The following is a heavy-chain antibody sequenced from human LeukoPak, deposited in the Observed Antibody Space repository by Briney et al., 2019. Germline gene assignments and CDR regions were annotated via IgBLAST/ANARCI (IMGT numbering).Heavy chain of an antibody. Sequence: ASVKVSCKASGGTFSSYAISWVRQAPGQGLEWMGWINTNTGNPTYAQGFTGRFVFSLDTSVSTAYLQISSLKAEDTAVYYCALAAAGPPGSLVDYWGQGTLVTVSS. D-gene: IGHD6-13*01. CDR1: GGTFSSYA. CDR2: INTNTGNP. CDR3: ALAAAGPPGSLVDY. J-gene: IGHJ4*02. V-gene: IGHV7-4-1*02.